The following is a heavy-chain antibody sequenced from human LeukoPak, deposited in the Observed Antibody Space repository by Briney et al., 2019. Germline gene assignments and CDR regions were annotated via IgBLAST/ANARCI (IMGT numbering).Heavy chain of an antibody. V-gene: IGHV4-59*01. CDR2: IYYSGST. D-gene: IGHD3-10*01. J-gene: IGHJ4*02. CDR1: GGSISSYY. Sequence: SQTLSLTCTVSGGSISSYYWSWIRQPPGKGLEWIGYIYYSGSTNYNPSLKSRVTISVDTSKNQFSLKLSSVTAADTAVYYCARATAPGDLFDYWGQGTLVTVSS. CDR3: ARATAPGDLFDY.